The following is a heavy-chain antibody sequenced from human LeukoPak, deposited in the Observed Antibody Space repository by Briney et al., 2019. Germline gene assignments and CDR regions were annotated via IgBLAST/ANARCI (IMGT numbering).Heavy chain of an antibody. J-gene: IGHJ4*02. V-gene: IGHV3-23*01. CDR3: AKEGRLQFCSGDGCYLAYLDS. Sequence: GGSLRPSCAVSGVTFSTFGMNWVRQAPGKGLEWVSGISGSGHMTNYADSVKGRFTISRDNFKNILYLQMNSLRAEDTAVYYCAKEGRLQFCSGDGCYLAYLDSWGQGTLVTVSS. CDR2: ISGSGHMT. CDR1: GVTFSTFG. D-gene: IGHD2-15*01.